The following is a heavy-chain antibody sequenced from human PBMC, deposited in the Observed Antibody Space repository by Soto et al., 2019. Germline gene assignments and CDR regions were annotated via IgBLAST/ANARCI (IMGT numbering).Heavy chain of an antibody. V-gene: IGHV3-48*02. CDR2: ISSSSSTI. J-gene: IGHJ4*02. D-gene: IGHD3-10*02. CDR3: ERLFGELFTHIDYFDY. Sequence: GGSLRLSCAASGFTFSSYSMNWVRQAPGKGLEWVSYISSSSSTIYYADSVKGRFTISRDNAKNSLYLQMNSLRDEDTAVYSCERLFGELFTHIDYFDYWGQGTLVTVSS. CDR1: GFTFSSYS.